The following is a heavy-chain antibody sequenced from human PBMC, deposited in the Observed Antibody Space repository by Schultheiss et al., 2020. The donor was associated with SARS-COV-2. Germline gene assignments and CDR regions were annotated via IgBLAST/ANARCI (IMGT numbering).Heavy chain of an antibody. Sequence: SETLSLTCTVSGGSISSYYWSWIRQPAGKGLEWIGRIYTSGSTNYNPSLKSRVTISVDTSKNQFSLQLNSVTPEDTAVYYCARGYYYPDDYYYYYMDVWGKGTTVTVSS. CDR2: IYTSGST. CDR1: GGSISSYY. J-gene: IGHJ6*03. V-gene: IGHV4-4*07. CDR3: ARGYYYPDDYYYYYMDV. D-gene: IGHD3-22*01.